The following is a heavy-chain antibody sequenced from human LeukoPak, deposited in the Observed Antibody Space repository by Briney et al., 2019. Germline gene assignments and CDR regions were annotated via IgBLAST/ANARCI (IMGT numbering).Heavy chain of an antibody. J-gene: IGHJ4*02. D-gene: IGHD3-22*01. CDR3: ARVTGYIVEDYFDY. CDR1: GGSISSYY. V-gene: IGHV4-59*01. Sequence: SETLSLTCTVSGGSISSYYWSWIRQPPGKGLEWIGYIYYSGSTNYNPSLKSRVTISVDTSKNQFSLRLSSVTAADTAVYYCARVTGYIVEDYFDYWGQGTLVTVFS. CDR2: IYYSGST.